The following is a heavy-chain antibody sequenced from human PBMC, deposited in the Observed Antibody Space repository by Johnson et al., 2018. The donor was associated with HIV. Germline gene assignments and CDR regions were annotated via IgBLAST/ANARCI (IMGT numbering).Heavy chain of an antibody. J-gene: IGHJ3*02. Sequence: VQLVESGGGVVQPGRSLRLSCAASGFTFSSYAMHWVRQAPGKGLEWVAVISYDGSNKYYADSVKGRFTISRDNSKNTLYLQMNSLRAEDTAVYYCAKERGYNRRGGHAFDIWGQGTMVTVSS. V-gene: IGHV3-30*04. D-gene: IGHD1-14*01. CDR2: ISYDGSNK. CDR3: AKERGYNRRGGHAFDI. CDR1: GFTFSSYA.